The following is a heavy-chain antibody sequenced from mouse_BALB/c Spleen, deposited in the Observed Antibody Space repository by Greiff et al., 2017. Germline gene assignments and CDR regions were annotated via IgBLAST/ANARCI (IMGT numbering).Heavy chain of an antibody. CDR2: ISSGGSYT. J-gene: IGHJ1*01. V-gene: IGHV5-6*02. CDR3: ARHPNYGSSYWYFDV. CDR1: GFTFSSYG. Sequence: DVMLVESGGDLVKPGGSLKLSCAASGFTFSSYGMSWVRQTPDKRLEWVATISSGGSYTYYPDSVKGRFTISRDNAKNTLYLQMSSLKSEDTAMYYCARHPNYGSSYWYFDVWGAGTTVTVSS. D-gene: IGHD1-1*01.